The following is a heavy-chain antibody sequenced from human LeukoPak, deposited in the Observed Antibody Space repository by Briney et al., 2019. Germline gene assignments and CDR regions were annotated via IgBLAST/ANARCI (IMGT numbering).Heavy chain of an antibody. V-gene: IGHV3-23*01. D-gene: IGHD5-18*01. J-gene: IGHJ4*02. CDR2: ISGSGGST. Sequence: GGSLRLSCAASGVTFSSYAMSWVRQAPGKGLEGVSAISGSGGSTYYADAVKGRFTISRDNSNNTLYLQMNSLSAEDTAVYYCAKDRVAMVGYYFDYWGQGTLVTVSS. CDR1: GVTFSSYA. CDR3: AKDRVAMVGYYFDY.